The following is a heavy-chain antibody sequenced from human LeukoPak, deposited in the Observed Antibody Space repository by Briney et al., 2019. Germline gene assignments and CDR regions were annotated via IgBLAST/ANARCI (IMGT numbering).Heavy chain of an antibody. CDR1: GYSISSGYY. D-gene: IGHD3-3*01. J-gene: IGHJ4*02. Sequence: SETLSLTCTVSGYSISSGYYWGWIRQPPGKGLEWNGNIYHNGSTDYNPSLKSRVTISVDTSKNQFSLKLSSVTAADTAVYYCATDFWSGTNIIDYWGQGTLVTVSS. CDR3: ATDFWSGTNIIDY. V-gene: IGHV4-38-2*02. CDR2: IYHNGST.